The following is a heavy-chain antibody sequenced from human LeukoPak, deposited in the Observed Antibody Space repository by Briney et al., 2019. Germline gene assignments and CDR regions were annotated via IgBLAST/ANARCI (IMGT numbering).Heavy chain of an antibody. J-gene: IGHJ4*02. V-gene: IGHV4-59*01. Sequence: PSETLSLTCTVSGGSISGYYWSWIRQPPGKGLEWIGYIYYSGSTNYNPSLKSRVTISVDTSKNQFSLKLSSVTAADTAVYYCARDAVTVNSYYFDYWGQGTLVTVSS. CDR3: ARDAVTVNSYYFDY. CDR1: GGSISGYY. CDR2: IYYSGST. D-gene: IGHD4-11*01.